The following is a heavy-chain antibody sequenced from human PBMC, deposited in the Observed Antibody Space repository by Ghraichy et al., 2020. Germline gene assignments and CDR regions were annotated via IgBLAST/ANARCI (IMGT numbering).Heavy chain of an antibody. J-gene: IGHJ4*02. V-gene: IGHV4-39*07. CDR3: AREAEQPETGNYFDY. Sequence: LNISCTVSGGSISSSSYYWGWIRQPPGKGLEWIGSIYYSGSTYYNPSLKSRVTISVDTSKNQFSLKLSSVTAADTAVYYCAREAEQPETGNYFDYWGQGTLVTVSS. D-gene: IGHD1-14*01. CDR1: GGSISSSSYY. CDR2: IYYSGST.